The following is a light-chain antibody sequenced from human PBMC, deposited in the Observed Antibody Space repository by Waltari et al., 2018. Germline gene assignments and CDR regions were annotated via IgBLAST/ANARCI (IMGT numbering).Light chain of an antibody. J-gene: IGKJ1*01. Sequence: DIVMTQSPDSLAVSLGERATINCKSSQSVLYSSNNKNYLAWSQQKPGQPPKLLIYWASTRESGVPDRFSGSGSGTDFTLTISSLQAEDVAVYYCQQYYSTPPFGQGTKVEIK. CDR1: QSVLYSSNNKNY. V-gene: IGKV4-1*01. CDR2: WAS. CDR3: QQYYSTPP.